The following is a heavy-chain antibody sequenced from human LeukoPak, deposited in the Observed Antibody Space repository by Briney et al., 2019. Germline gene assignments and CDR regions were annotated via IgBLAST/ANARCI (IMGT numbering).Heavy chain of an antibody. CDR2: IYYSGST. CDR1: GGSFSSGDYS. J-gene: IGHJ4*02. Sequence: SQTLSLTCTVSGGSFSSGDYSWNWIRQPAGQGLEWIGYIYYSGSTNYNPSLKSRVTISVDTSKNQFSLKLSSVTAADTAVYYCARAPPTGTFWSGYSFDYWGQGTLVTVSS. V-gene: IGHV4-61*10. CDR3: ARAPPTGTFWSGYSFDY. D-gene: IGHD3-3*01.